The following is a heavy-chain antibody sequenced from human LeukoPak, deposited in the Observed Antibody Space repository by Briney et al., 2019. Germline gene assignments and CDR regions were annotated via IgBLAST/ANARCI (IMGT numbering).Heavy chain of an antibody. CDR3: ARGPYAMEYFQH. CDR2: IYYSEST. J-gene: IGHJ1*01. V-gene: IGHV4-39*07. D-gene: IGHD2-8*01. CDR1: GGSISSSRYY. Sequence: SETLSLTCTVSGGSISSSRYYWGWIRHPPGKGLEWIGNIYYSESTYYNPSLKSRVTISGDTSKNQFSLKLSSVTAADTAVYYCARGPYAMEYFQHWGQGTLVTVSS.